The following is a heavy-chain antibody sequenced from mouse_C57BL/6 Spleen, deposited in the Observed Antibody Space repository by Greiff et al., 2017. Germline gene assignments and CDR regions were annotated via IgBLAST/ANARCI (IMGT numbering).Heavy chain of an antibody. Sequence: EVKLVESEGGLVQPGSSMKLSCTASGFTFSDYYMAWVRQVPEKGLEWVANINYDGSSTYYLDSLKSRFIISRDNAKNILYLQMSSLKSEDTATYYCAREPGVYWYFDVWGTGTTVTVSS. J-gene: IGHJ1*03. CDR1: GFTFSDYY. V-gene: IGHV5-16*01. CDR2: INYDGSST. CDR3: AREPGVYWYFDV.